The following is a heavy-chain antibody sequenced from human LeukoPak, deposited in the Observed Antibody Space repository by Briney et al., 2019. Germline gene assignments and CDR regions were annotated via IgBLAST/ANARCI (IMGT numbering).Heavy chain of an antibody. Sequence: GGSLRLSCAASGFTFTSYAMSWVRQAPGKGLEWVSAICGSGGSGGSTYYADSVKGRFTISRDNAKNSLYLQLNSLRAEDTAVYYCARDHCSGGSCYSGNLIDYSGQGTLVTVSS. V-gene: IGHV3-23*01. CDR1: GFTFTSYA. J-gene: IGHJ4*02. D-gene: IGHD2-15*01. CDR3: ARDHCSGGSCYSGNLIDY. CDR2: ICGSGGSGGST.